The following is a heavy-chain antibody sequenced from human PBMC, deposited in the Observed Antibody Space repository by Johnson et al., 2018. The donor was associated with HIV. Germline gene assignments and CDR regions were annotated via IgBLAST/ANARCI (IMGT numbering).Heavy chain of an antibody. CDR2: ISYDGSNK. V-gene: IGHV3-30*04. CDR1: GFTFSSYA. D-gene: IGHD3-22*01. J-gene: IGHJ3*02. Sequence: VQLVESGGGVVRPGRSLRLSCAASGFTFSSYAMHWVRQAPGKGLEWVAVISYDGSNKYYADSVKGRFTISRDNSKNTLYLQMNSLRAEDTAVYYCARDGTRYYYDSSGSRGTFDIWGQGTMVTVSS. CDR3: ARDGTRYYYDSSGSRGTFDI.